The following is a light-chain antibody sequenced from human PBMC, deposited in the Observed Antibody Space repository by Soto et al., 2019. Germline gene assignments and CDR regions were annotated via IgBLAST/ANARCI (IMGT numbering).Light chain of an antibody. CDR2: AAS. V-gene: IGKV1-6*01. CDR1: RDVGSD. Sequence: TQMTQSPLSLSASVGEKIIITCRASRDVGSDVSWYQQKPGQAPRLVIYAASNLYTGVPSRFSGRRSGTEFTLTISSLQPEDFASYYCLQDYGDSWTFGQGTKVEIE. J-gene: IGKJ1*01. CDR3: LQDYGDSWT.